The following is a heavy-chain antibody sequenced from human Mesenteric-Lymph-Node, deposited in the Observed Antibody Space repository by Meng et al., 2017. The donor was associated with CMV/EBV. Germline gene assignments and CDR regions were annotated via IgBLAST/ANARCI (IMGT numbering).Heavy chain of an antibody. CDR3: ARVTFSKGLSSGGSGGY. CDR2: INSDGSNT. D-gene: IGHD6-19*01. Sequence: GESLKISCAASGITFSSYWMHWVRQAPGNGLVWVSRINSDGSNTNYADSVKGRFTISRDNAKNTLYLQMSSLRAENTAVYCCARVTFSKGLSSGGSGGYWGQGTLVTVSS. CDR1: GITFSSYW. V-gene: IGHV3-74*01. J-gene: IGHJ4*02.